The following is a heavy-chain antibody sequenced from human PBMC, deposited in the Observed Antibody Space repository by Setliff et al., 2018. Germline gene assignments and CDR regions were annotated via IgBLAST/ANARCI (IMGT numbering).Heavy chain of an antibody. V-gene: IGHV4-34*01. CDR2: INHRGFT. D-gene: IGHD3-10*01. CDR1: GESFDNHY. CDR3: ATDGPVLNGDYIS. Sequence: PSETLSLTCAAYGESFDNHYWTWIRQPPGERLEWIGEINHRGFTYYNPSVKSRVTISVDKSKNQFSLSLRSVTAADTAVYYCATDGPVLNGDYISWGQGTLVTVSS. J-gene: IGHJ5*02.